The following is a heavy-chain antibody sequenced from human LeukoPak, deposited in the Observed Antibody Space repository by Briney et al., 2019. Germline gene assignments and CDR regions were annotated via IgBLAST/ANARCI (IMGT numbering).Heavy chain of an antibody. Sequence: PGRSLRLSCAASGFTFDDYAMHWVRQAPGRGLEWASGISWNSGSMDYADSVKGRFTISRDNAKNSLYLQMNSLRAEDTALYYCAKRSTYYFDYWGQGTLVTVSS. CDR2: ISWNSGSM. V-gene: IGHV3-9*01. CDR1: GFTFDDYA. J-gene: IGHJ4*02. D-gene: IGHD6-6*01. CDR3: AKRSTYYFDY.